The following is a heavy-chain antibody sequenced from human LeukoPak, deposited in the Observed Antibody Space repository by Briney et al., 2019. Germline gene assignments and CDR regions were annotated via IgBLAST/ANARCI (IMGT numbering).Heavy chain of an antibody. V-gene: IGHV4-34*01. CDR1: GGSFSGYY. J-gene: IGHJ6*04. CDR3: ARHSGLRSPLGV. CDR2: IYYSGST. D-gene: IGHD3-3*01. Sequence: SETLSLTCAVYGGSFSGYYWSWIRQPPGKGLEWIGSIYYSGSTYYTPSLKSRLTISVDTSKNQFSLKLSSVTAADTAVYYCARHSGLRSPLGVWGKGTTVTVSS.